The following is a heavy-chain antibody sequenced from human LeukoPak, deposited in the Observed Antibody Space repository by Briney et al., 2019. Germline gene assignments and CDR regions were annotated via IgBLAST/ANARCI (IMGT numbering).Heavy chain of an antibody. CDR2: IYYSGST. D-gene: IGHD5-12*01. Sequence: SDTLSLTCSVSGGSIINHNWSWIRQPPGKGLEWIGYIYYSGSTNYNPSLKSRVTISVDTCKNQFSLKLSSVTAADTAVYYCAHGLGSENDAFDIWGQGTMVTVSS. V-gene: IGHV4-59*07. J-gene: IGHJ3*02. CDR3: AHGLGSENDAFDI. CDR1: GGSIINHN.